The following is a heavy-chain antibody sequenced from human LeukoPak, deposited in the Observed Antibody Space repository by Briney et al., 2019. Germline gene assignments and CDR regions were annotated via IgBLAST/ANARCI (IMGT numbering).Heavy chain of an antibody. J-gene: IGHJ3*02. D-gene: IGHD3-3*01. CDR3: AKDTGSPADAITMEDNAFDI. V-gene: IGHV3-9*01. CDR2: ISWSSGII. CDR1: GFIFDDHG. Sequence: GGSLRLSCAASGFIFDDHGMHWVRHAPGKGLEWVSGISWSSGIIGYADSVKGRFTISRDNAKNSLDLQMESLRAEDTAVYYCAKDTGSPADAITMEDNAFDIWGQGTMVTVSS.